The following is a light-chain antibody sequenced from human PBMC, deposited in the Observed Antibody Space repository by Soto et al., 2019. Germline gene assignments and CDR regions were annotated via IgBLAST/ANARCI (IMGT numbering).Light chain of an antibody. J-gene: IGKJ5*01. Sequence: EIVLTQSPDTLSVSPGERATVSCRASQSIRSEHLAWYQQKPGQAPRLVIFETSNRASGTPERFTGSGSGTDFTLTISRLEPEDFAEYFCQQFQASPITFGLGTRLEIK. CDR2: ETS. CDR1: QSIRSEH. CDR3: QQFQASPIT. V-gene: IGKV3-20*01.